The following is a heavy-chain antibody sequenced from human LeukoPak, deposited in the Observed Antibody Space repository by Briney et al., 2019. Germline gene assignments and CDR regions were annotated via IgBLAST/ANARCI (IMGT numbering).Heavy chain of an antibody. V-gene: IGHV3-48*04. CDR1: GFTFSSYW. CDR2: ISSSGSTI. Sequence: GGSLRLSCAASGFTFSSYWMSWVRQAPGKGLEWISYISSSGSTIEYADSVKGRFTISRDNAKNSLFLQMNSLRGEDTAVYYCARTLRGYSGYVVYWGQGTLVTVSS. D-gene: IGHD5-12*01. J-gene: IGHJ4*02. CDR3: ARTLRGYSGYVVY.